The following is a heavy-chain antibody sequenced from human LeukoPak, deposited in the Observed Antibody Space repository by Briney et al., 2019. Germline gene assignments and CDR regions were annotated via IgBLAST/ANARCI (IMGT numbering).Heavy chain of an antibody. CDR1: GYTLTELS. V-gene: IGHV1-24*01. CDR2: FDPEDGET. CDR3: ATLEEEWLLLRAYYFDY. Sequence: ASVKVSRKVSGYTLTELSMHWVRQAPGKGLEWMGGFDPEDGETIYAQKFQGRVTMTEDTSTDTAYMELSSLRSEDTAVYYCATLEEEWLLLRAYYFDYWGQGTLVTVSS. D-gene: IGHD3-22*01. J-gene: IGHJ4*02.